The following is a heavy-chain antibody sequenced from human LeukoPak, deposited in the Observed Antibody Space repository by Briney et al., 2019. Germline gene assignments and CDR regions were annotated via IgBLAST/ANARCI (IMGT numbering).Heavy chain of an antibody. CDR2: IYTSGST. CDR3: ARGAVGIAVAGTDFDY. CDR1: GGSISSYY. D-gene: IGHD6-19*01. V-gene: IGHV4-4*07. Sequence: SSETLSLTCTASGGSISSYYWSWIRQPAGKGLEWIGRIYTSGSTNYNPSLKSRVTISVDKSTNQFSLKLSSVTAADTAVYYCARGAVGIAVAGTDFDYWGRGTLVTVAS. J-gene: IGHJ4*02.